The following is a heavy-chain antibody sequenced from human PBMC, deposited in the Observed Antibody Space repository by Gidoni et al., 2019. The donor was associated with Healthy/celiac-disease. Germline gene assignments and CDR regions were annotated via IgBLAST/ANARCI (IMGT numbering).Heavy chain of an antibody. CDR3: AKDRGYWVYDAFDI. Sequence: EVQLLESGGGLVQPGGSLRLSCAASGFTFRSYAMSWVRQAPGKGLEWVSAMSGSGGNTYYADSVKGRFTISRDNSKNTLYLKMNSLRAEDTAVYYCAKDRGYWVYDAFDIWGQGTMVTVSS. CDR2: MSGSGGNT. D-gene: IGHD3-22*01. V-gene: IGHV3-23*01. J-gene: IGHJ3*02. CDR1: GFTFRSYA.